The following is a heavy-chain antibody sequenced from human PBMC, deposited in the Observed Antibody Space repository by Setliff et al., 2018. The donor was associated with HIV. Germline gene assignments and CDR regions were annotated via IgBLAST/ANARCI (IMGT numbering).Heavy chain of an antibody. Sequence: SETLSLTCAVYGGSFSGYYWTWIRQPPGKGLEWIGEINHSGSTNYNPSLKSRFTISIDTFKNQCSLNMSSVTAADTAVYYCARGKQWLPHVYWGQGTLVTVSS. V-gene: IGHV4-34*01. D-gene: IGHD6-19*01. CDR3: ARGKQWLPHVY. J-gene: IGHJ4*02. CDR2: INHSGST. CDR1: GGSFSGYY.